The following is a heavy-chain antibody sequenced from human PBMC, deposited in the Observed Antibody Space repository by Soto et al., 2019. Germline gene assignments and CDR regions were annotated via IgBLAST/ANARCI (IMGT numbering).Heavy chain of an antibody. CDR3: AHYSGLSEWFDP. Sequence: SETLSLTCTVSVGSISSYYWSWIRQPPGKGLEWIGYIYYSGSTNYNPSLKSRVTISVDTSKNQFSLKLSSVTAADTAVYYCAHYSGLSEWFDPWGQGTLVTVSS. V-gene: IGHV4-59*08. CDR1: VGSISSYY. J-gene: IGHJ5*02. CDR2: IYYSGST. D-gene: IGHD4-4*01.